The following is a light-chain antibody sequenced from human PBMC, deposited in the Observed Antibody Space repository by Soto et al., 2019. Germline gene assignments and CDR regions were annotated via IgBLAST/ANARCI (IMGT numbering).Light chain of an antibody. Sequence: EIVLTQSPGTLSLSPGERATHSCRASQSVSSTYLAWYQHKPGQAPRLLIYGAFSRATGIPDRFSGSGSGTDFTLTISRLEPEDFAVYYCQQYGSTPWTFGQGTRVESK. CDR1: QSVSSTY. CDR3: QQYGSTPWT. CDR2: GAF. V-gene: IGKV3-20*01. J-gene: IGKJ1*01.